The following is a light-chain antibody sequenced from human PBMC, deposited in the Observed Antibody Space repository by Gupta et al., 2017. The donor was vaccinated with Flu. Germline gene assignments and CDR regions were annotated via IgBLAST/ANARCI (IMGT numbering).Light chain of an antibody. Sequence: EIVLTQSPGTLSLSPAERATLSCRASQSVSSSYLAWYQQKTGQAPRLLIYGASSRATGIPDRFSGSGSGTDFTLTISRLEPEDFAVYYCQQYGSSPGGFTFGPGTKVDIK. CDR1: QSVSSSY. CDR2: GAS. V-gene: IGKV3-20*01. J-gene: IGKJ3*01. CDR3: QQYGSSPGGFT.